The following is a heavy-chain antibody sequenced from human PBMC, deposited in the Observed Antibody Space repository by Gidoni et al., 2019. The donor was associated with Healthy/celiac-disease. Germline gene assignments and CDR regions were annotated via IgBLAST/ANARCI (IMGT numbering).Heavy chain of an antibody. J-gene: IGHJ4*02. Sequence: EVQLVESGGGLVQPGGDRRLSWAAAGVTLSSYWMSWGRQAPGKGLEWVANIKQDGSEKYYVDSVKGRFTISRDNSKNSLYLQMNCLRAEDTAVYYCARDHRKEKYCISTSCYPFYFDYWGQGTLVTVSS. D-gene: IGHD2-2*01. CDR3: ARDHRKEKYCISTSCYPFYFDY. CDR2: IKQDGSEK. V-gene: IGHV3-7*01. CDR1: GVTLSSYW.